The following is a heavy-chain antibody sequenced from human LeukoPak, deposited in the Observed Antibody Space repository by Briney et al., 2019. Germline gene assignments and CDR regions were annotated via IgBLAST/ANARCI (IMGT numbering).Heavy chain of an antibody. CDR2: IYHTGNI. D-gene: IGHD6-19*01. CDR1: GASITSYY. J-gene: IGHJ4*02. CDR3: ARFGSGWWYNDY. Sequence: SETLSLTCAVSGASITSYYWTWIRQPPGKGLEWIGYIYHTGNIKYNPSLNSRVTISIDTSKNQFSLKLSSVTAADTVVYYCARFGSGWWYNDYWGQGTLVTVSS. V-gene: IGHV4-59*01.